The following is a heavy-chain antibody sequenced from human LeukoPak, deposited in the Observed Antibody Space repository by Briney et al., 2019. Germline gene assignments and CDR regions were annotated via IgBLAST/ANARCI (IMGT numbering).Heavy chain of an antibody. CDR2: INHSGST. V-gene: IGHV4-34*01. D-gene: IGHD2-2*01. J-gene: IGHJ4*02. CDR3: ASQVDLYYFDY. Sequence: SETLSLTCTVSGGSISTYYWSWIRQPPGKGLEWIGEINHSGSTNYNPSLKSRVTISVDTSKNQFSLKLSSVTAADTAVYYCASQVDLYYFDYWGQGTLVTVSS. CDR1: GGSISTYY.